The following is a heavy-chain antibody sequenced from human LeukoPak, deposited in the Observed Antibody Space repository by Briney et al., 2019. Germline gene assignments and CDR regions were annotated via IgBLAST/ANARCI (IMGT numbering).Heavy chain of an antibody. CDR3: ARGSFWSGYYYAFDI. Sequence: GGSLRLSCAASGFTVGSNYMSWVRQAPGKGLEWVSVIYSDGTTYYADSVKGRFTISRDNAKNSLYLQMNSLRAEDTAVYYCARGSFWSGYYYAFDIWGQGTMVTVSS. CDR1: GFTVGSNY. V-gene: IGHV3-53*01. J-gene: IGHJ3*02. CDR2: IYSDGTT. D-gene: IGHD3-3*01.